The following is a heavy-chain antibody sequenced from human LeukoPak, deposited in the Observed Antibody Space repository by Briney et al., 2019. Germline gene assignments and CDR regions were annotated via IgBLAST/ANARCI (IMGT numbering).Heavy chain of an antibody. V-gene: IGHV3-49*04. Sequence: GGSLRLSCTASGFTFGDYAMSWVRQAPGKGLEWVGFIRSKAYGGTTEYAASVKGRFTISRDDSKSIAYLQMNSLKTEDTAVYYCTRVFYYYDSSGYYYWGQGTLVTVSS. CDR3: TRVFYYYDSSGYYY. J-gene: IGHJ4*02. D-gene: IGHD3-22*01. CDR2: IRSKAYGGTT. CDR1: GFTFGDYA.